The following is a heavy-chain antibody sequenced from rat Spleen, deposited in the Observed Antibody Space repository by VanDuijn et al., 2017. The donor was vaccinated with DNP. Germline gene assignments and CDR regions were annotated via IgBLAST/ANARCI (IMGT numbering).Heavy chain of an antibody. V-gene: IGHV3-3*01. CDR2: INSAGST. CDR1: GYSITSSYR. Sequence: EVQLQESGPGLVKPSQSLSLTCSVTGYSITSSYRWNWIRKFPGNKLEWMGYINSAGSTNYNPSLKSRISITRDTSKNQFFLQVNSVTTEDTATYYWARSLGTEGYYVDYWGQGVMVTVSS. D-gene: IGHD1-11*01. CDR3: ARSLGTEGYYVDY. J-gene: IGHJ2*01.